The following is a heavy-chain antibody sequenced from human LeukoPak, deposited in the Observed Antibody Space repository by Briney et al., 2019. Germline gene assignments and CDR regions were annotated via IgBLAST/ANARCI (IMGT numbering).Heavy chain of an antibody. V-gene: IGHV3-48*01. D-gene: IGHD3-3*01. CDR2: ISSSTTTI. J-gene: IGHJ4*02. CDR3: ASGYDFSSGSKRGFDN. Sequence: PGGSLRLSCAASGFIFSDYGMNWVRQAQGKGLERISYISSSTTTIYYADSVKGRFTISRDNAKSSLFLQMNSLRAEDTAVYYCASGYDFSSGSKRGFDNWGQGTLVTVSS. CDR1: GFIFSDYG.